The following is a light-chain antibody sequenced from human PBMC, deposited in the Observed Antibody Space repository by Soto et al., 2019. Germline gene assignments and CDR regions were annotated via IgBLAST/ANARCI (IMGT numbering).Light chain of an antibody. CDR2: KAS. J-gene: IGKJ1*01. Sequence: DIPMTQSPSTLSASVGDRVTISCRASQSISSWLAWYQQKPGKAPKLLIYKASSLESGVPSRFSGSGSGTEFTLTSSSLQPDDFATYYCQQYHSYSRTFGQGTKVDIK. CDR1: QSISSW. CDR3: QQYHSYSRT. V-gene: IGKV1-5*03.